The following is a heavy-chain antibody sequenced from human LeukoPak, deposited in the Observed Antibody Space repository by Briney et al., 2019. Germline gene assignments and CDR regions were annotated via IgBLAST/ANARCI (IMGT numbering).Heavy chain of an antibody. Sequence: GESLKISCKGSGYSFTSYWIGWVRQMPGKGLEWMGIIYPGDSDTRYSPSFQGQVTISADKSISTAYLQWSSLKASDTAMYYCARGATGTNYYYYMDVWGKGTTVTVSS. V-gene: IGHV5-51*01. CDR1: GYSFTSYW. CDR3: ARGATGTNYYYYMDV. D-gene: IGHD1-26*01. CDR2: IYPGDSDT. J-gene: IGHJ6*03.